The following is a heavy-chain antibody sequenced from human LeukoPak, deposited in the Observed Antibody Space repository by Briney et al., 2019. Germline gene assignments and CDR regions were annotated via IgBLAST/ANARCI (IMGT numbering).Heavy chain of an antibody. Sequence: GGSLRLSCAASGFTFSSSAMSWVRQAPGKGLEWVAVISYDGSNKYDADSVKGRFTISRDNSKNTLYLQMNSLRAEDTAVCYCARDLAGDGVYQHWGQGTLVTVSS. CDR1: GFTFSSSA. CDR2: ISYDGSNK. J-gene: IGHJ1*01. CDR3: ARDLAGDGVYQH. D-gene: IGHD7-27*01. V-gene: IGHV3-30*04.